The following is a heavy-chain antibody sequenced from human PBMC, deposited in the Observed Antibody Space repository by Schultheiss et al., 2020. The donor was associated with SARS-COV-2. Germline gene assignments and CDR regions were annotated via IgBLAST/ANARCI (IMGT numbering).Heavy chain of an antibody. CDR1: GGSFSDYY. Sequence: SETLSLTCAVYGGSFSDYYWSWIRQPPGKGLEWIGEINDSGSTNYNPSLKSRVTISVDTSKNQFSLKLSSVTAADTAVYYCAITPGTTGTTVWFELDPWGQGTLVTVSS. J-gene: IGHJ5*02. V-gene: IGHV4-34*01. CDR3: AITPGTTGTTVWFELDP. D-gene: IGHD1-1*01. CDR2: INDSGST.